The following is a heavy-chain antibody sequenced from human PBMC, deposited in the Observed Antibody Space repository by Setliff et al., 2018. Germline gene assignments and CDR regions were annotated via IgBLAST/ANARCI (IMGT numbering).Heavy chain of an antibody. V-gene: IGHV1-18*01. CDR3: ARRPIALAGYRKCAFDI. CDR1: GYSFTSFS. CDR2: VSTYNGDT. Sequence: EASVKVSCKASGYSFTSFSITWLRQAPGQGLEWLGWVSTYNGDTKSAQKFRGRVTMTTDISTSTVYMELRTLRSDDTAVYYCARRPIALAGYRKCAFDIWGQGTMVTVSS. D-gene: IGHD6-19*01. J-gene: IGHJ3*02.